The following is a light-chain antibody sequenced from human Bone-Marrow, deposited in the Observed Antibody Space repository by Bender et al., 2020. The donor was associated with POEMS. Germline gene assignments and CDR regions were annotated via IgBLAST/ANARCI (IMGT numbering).Light chain of an antibody. V-gene: IGLV1-47*01. CDR1: SSTIGTNF. J-gene: IGLJ7*01. CDR2: RNN. Sequence: QSVLTQPPSASGTPGQKITISCSGSSSTIGTNFVHWYQQLPGAAPKLLIYRNNQRPSGVPDRFSGSKSDTSASLAISGLRSEDEADYYCATWDDSLSAAVFGGGTQLTVL. CDR3: ATWDDSLSAAV.